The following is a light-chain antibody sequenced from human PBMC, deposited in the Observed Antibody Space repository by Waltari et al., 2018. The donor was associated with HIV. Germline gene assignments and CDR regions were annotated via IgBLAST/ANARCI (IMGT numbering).Light chain of an antibody. Sequence: QPAVTHSSSASASLGSSVKLTCTLTSGHSNNIIAWHQQQPAKAPRFLMKLDGSGTYNKGSGVPDRFSGSSSVAARYLTISKLQSEDEADYYCETWDKNSRVFGGGTKLTVL. V-gene: IGLV4-60*03. CDR2: LDGSGTY. J-gene: IGLJ2*01. CDR3: ETWDKNSRV. CDR1: SGHSNNI.